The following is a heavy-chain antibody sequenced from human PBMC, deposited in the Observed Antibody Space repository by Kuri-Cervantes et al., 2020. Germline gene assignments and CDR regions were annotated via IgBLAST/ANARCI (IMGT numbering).Heavy chain of an antibody. J-gene: IGHJ4*02. Sequence: ASVKVSCKASGYTFTSYDINWVRQATGQGLEWMGWMNPNSGNTGYAQKFQGRVTMTTDTSTSTAYVELRSLRSDDTAVYYCARSRQAGTRSPPDYWGQGTLVTVSS. CDR3: ARSRQAGTRSPPDY. D-gene: IGHD6-19*01. CDR2: MNPNSGNT. V-gene: IGHV1-8*01. CDR1: GYTFTSYD.